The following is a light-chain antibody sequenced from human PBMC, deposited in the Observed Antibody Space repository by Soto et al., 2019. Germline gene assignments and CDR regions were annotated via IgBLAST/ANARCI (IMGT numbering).Light chain of an antibody. Sequence: SYELTQPPSVSVAPGQTATLSCGGSDIGSKSVHWYQQKPGQAPVLVVYDDSDRPSGIPERFSGSNFGNTATLTISRVEAGDEADYYCQVWDTSSDRPVVFGGGTKLTVL. CDR3: QVWDTSSDRPVV. J-gene: IGLJ2*01. CDR1: DIGSKS. CDR2: DDS. V-gene: IGLV3-21*02.